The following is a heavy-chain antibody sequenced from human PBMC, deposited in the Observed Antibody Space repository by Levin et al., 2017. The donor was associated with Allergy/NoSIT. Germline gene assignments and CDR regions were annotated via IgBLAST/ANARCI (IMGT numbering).Heavy chain of an antibody. J-gene: IGHJ6*02. CDR3: AKDQSQSYYYGMDV. CDR1: GFTFNNYA. V-gene: IGHV3-23*01. Sequence: GGSLRLSCAASGFTFNNYAMNWVRQAPGKGLEWVSAINGGRGSRYYADPVRGRFTISRDNSKNTLFLEMNSLGAEDTAVYFCAKDQSQSYYYGMDVWGQGTTVTVSS. CDR2: INGGRGSR.